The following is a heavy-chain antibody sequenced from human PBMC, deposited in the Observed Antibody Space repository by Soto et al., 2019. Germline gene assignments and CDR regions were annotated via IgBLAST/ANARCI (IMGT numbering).Heavy chain of an antibody. J-gene: IGHJ5*02. Sequence: PSETLSLTCAVSGGSISSGGYSWSWIRQPPGKGLEWIGYIYHSGSTYYNPSLKSRVTISVDRSKNQFSLKLSSVTAADTAVYYCARAQDGYNNNWFDPWGQGTLVTVSS. CDR2: IYHSGST. CDR3: ARAQDGYNNNWFDP. CDR1: GGSISSGGYS. D-gene: IGHD5-12*01. V-gene: IGHV4-30-2*01.